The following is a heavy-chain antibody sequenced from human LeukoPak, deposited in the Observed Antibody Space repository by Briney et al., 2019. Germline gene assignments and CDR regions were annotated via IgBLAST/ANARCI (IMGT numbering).Heavy chain of an antibody. Sequence: GGSLRLSCAASGFTFSSYWMHWVRQAPGKGLVWVSRINSDGSSTRYADSVKGRFTISRDNSKNTLYLQMNSLRAEDTAVYYCAKDAPDIITMRLVVIPGMYWGQGTLVTVSS. D-gene: IGHD3-22*01. CDR2: INSDGSST. CDR1: GFTFSSYW. J-gene: IGHJ4*02. CDR3: AKDAPDIITMRLVVIPGMY. V-gene: IGHV3-74*01.